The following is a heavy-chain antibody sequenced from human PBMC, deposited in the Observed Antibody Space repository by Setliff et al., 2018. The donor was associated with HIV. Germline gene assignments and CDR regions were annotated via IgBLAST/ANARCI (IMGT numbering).Heavy chain of an antibody. CDR2: IYTSGST. V-gene: IGHV4-4*07. Sequence: PSETLSLTCAVYGGSFSAYYWSWIRQPAGKGLEWIGHIYTSGSTNYNPSLKSRVTMSVDTSKNQFSLKLSSVTAADTAVYYCAREVATITEFFDYWGQGTLVTVSS. J-gene: IGHJ4*02. D-gene: IGHD5-12*01. CDR1: GGSFSAYY. CDR3: AREVATITEFFDY.